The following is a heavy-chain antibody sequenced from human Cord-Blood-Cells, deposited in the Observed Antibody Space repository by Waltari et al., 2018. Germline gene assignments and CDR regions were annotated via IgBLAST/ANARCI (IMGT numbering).Heavy chain of an antibody. Sequence: EVQLVESGGGLVQPGRSLRLSCTASGFTFADDAMSWVGQAPGRGLVWVGFIRSKADGGTRAYASSVKGIIAISRDDSKSIAYLQMNSMKTEDTAVYYCTREGRRWVSTIDYWGQGTLVTVSS. D-gene: IGHD5-12*01. CDR3: TREGRRWVSTIDY. J-gene: IGHJ4*02. CDR2: IRSKADGGTR. V-gene: IGHV3-49*04. CDR1: GFTFADDA.